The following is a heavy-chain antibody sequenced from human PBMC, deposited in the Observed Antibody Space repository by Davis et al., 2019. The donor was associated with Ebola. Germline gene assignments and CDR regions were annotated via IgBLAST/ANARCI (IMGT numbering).Heavy chain of an antibody. V-gene: IGHV3-74*01. CDR1: GFTFSSYR. J-gene: IGHJ6*02. CDR2: INNDGSTT. CDR3: ARDGEVGATYYYYGMDV. D-gene: IGHD1-26*01. Sequence: PGGSLRLSCAASGFTFSSYRMHWVRQVPGTGLVWVSRINNDGSTTNYADSVEGRFTISRDNAKNSLYLQMNSLRAEDTAVYYCARDGEVGATYYYYGMDVWGQGTTVTVSS.